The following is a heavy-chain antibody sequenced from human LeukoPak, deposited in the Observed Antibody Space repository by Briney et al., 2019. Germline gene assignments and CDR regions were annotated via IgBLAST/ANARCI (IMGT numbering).Heavy chain of an antibody. V-gene: IGHV1-69*13. CDR3: AREAAAGSNH. J-gene: IGHJ5*02. CDR1: GGTFSSYA. D-gene: IGHD6-13*01. CDR2: IIPIFGTA. Sequence: SVKVSCKASGGTFSSYAISWVRQAPGQGLEWMGGIIPIFGTANYAQQFQGRVTITADESTSTAYMELSSLRSEDTAVYYCAREAAAGSNHWGQGTLVTVSS.